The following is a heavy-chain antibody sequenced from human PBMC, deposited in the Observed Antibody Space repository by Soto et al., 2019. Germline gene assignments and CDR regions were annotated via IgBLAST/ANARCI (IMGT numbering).Heavy chain of an antibody. CDR3: ARDVLKYSSGWSGFDY. Sequence: PGGSLRLSCAASGFTFSSYSMNWVRQAPGKGLEWVAVIWYDGSNKYYADSVKGRFTISRDNSKNTLYLQMNSLRAEDTAVYYCARDVLKYSSGWSGFDYWGQGTLVTVSS. CDR2: IWYDGSNK. J-gene: IGHJ4*02. V-gene: IGHV3-33*08. D-gene: IGHD6-19*01. CDR1: GFTFSSYS.